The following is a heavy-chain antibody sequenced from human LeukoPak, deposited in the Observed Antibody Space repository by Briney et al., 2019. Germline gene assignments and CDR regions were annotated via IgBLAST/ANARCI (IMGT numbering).Heavy chain of an antibody. Sequence: SETLSLTPTVSRGSPSSYYWIWIRQPAPKGLEWIGRIYTSGSTNYNPSLKSRVTMSVDTSKNQFSLKLSCVTAADTAVYYCARGYYNNWFDPWGQGTLVTVSS. CDR2: IYTSGST. J-gene: IGHJ5*02. CDR1: RGSPSSYY. V-gene: IGHV4-4*07. D-gene: IGHD2-15*01. CDR3: ARGYYNNWFDP.